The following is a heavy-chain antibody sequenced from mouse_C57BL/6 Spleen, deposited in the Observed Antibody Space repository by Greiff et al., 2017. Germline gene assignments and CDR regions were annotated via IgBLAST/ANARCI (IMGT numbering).Heavy chain of an antibody. CDR1: GYTFTDYE. Sequence: QVQLQQSGAELVRPGASVTLSCKASGYTFTDYEMHWVKQTPVHGLEWIGAIDPETGGTAYNQKFKGKAILTAAKSSSTAYMELRSLTSEDSAVYYCTRGNYYGSSYEDCDYWGQGTTLTVSS. J-gene: IGHJ2*01. D-gene: IGHD1-1*01. V-gene: IGHV1-15*01. CDR3: TRGNYYGSSYEDCDY. CDR2: IDPETGGT.